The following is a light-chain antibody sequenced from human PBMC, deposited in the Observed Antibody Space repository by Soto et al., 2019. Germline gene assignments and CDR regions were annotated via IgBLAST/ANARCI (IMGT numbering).Light chain of an antibody. Sequence: QSALTQPPSASGSHGQSVTISCTGTSSDVGGYNFVSWYQQHPGKAPKLMFYEVSKRPSGVPDRFSGSKSGNTASLTVSGLQAEDEADYYCSSYAGSNNAVVFGGWTKLTFL. CDR1: SSDVGGYNF. CDR2: EVS. V-gene: IGLV2-8*01. CDR3: SSYAGSNNAVV. J-gene: IGLJ2*01.